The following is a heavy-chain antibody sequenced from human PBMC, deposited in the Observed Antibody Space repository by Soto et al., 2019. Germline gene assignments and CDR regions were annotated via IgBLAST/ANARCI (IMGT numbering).Heavy chain of an antibody. V-gene: IGHV1-8*01. CDR3: ARSPSSGWHNYYYYGMDV. CDR2: MNPNSGNT. CDR1: GYTFTSYD. J-gene: IGHJ6*02. D-gene: IGHD6-19*01. Sequence: GASVKVSCKASGYTFTSYDINWVRQATGQGREWMGWMNPNSGNTGYAQKFQGRVTMTRNTSISTAYMELSSLRSEDTAVYYCARSPSSGWHNYYYYGMDVWGXGTTVTVSS.